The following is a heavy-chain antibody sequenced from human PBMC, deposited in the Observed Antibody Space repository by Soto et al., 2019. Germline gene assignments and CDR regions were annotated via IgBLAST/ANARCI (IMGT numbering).Heavy chain of an antibody. CDR1: GFTFSDHY. Sequence: PGGSLRLSCAASGFTFSDHYMDWVRQAPGKGLEWIGRTRNKAKTYTTESAASVKGRFTISRDDSKNSLFLQMNSLKTEDTAVYYCVRALVGPQSNHFFDYWGQGALVTVSS. D-gene: IGHD1-26*01. V-gene: IGHV3-72*01. J-gene: IGHJ4*02. CDR3: VRALVGPQSNHFFDY. CDR2: TRNKAKTYTT.